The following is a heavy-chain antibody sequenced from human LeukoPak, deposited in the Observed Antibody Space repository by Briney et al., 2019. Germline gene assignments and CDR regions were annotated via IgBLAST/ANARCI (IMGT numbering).Heavy chain of an antibody. V-gene: IGHV3-11*01. CDR3: ARGTGWD. J-gene: IGHJ4*02. Sequence: TGGSLRLSCAASGFTFSDYYMSWIRQAPGKGLEWVSYISSGSTIYYADSVKGRFTISRDNAKNSLYLQMNSLRAEDTAVYYCARGTGWDWGQGTLVTVSS. CDR2: ISSGSTI. D-gene: IGHD1-26*01. CDR1: GFTFSDYY.